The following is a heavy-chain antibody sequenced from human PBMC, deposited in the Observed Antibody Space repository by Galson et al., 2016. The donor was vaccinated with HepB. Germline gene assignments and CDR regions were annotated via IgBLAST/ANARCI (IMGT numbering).Heavy chain of an antibody. Sequence: SLTCTVSSDSISSYYWSWIRQPPGKGLEWIGYIYYSGSTNYNPSLKSRVTLSVDTSKNQFSLKLRSVTAADTAVYYCARDPRGIGNYFDYWGQGTLVTVSS. V-gene: IGHV4-59*01. CDR1: SDSISSYY. D-gene: IGHD6-13*01. CDR3: ARDPRGIGNYFDY. CDR2: IYYSGST. J-gene: IGHJ4*02.